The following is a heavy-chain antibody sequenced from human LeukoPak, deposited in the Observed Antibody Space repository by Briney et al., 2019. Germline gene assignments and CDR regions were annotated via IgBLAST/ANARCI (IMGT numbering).Heavy chain of an antibody. D-gene: IGHD3-10*01. V-gene: IGHV3-21*01. Sequence: PGGSLRLSCAASGFTFSSYSMNWVRQAPGKGLEWVSSISSSSSYIYYADSVKGRFTISRDNAKNSLYLQMNSLRAEDTAVYYCARGNYYGSGSLYPVEKKQYNWFDPWGQGTLVTVSS. CDR1: GFTFSSYS. J-gene: IGHJ5*02. CDR3: ARGNYYGSGSLYPVEKKQYNWFDP. CDR2: ISSSSSYI.